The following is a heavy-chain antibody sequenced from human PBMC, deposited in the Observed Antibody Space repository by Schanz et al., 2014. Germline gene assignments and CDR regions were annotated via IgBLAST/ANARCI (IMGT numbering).Heavy chain of an antibody. J-gene: IGHJ6*02. D-gene: IGHD1-26*01. CDR1: GYTFTSDS. Sequence: QVQLVQSGAEVKKPGASVKVSCKASGYTFTSDSMHWVRQAPGQGLEWMGMINPSGGSTTYAQKFQGRVTMTRDTSTSTVYMELSSLRSEDTAVYYCARDMTSMGESGFYYYGMDVWGQGTTATVSS. CDR3: ARDMTSMGESGFYYYGMDV. V-gene: IGHV1-46*01. CDR2: INPSGGST.